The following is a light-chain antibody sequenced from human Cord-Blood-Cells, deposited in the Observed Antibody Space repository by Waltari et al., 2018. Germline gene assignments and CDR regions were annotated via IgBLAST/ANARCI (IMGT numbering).Light chain of an antibody. J-gene: IGKJ2*01. Sequence: EIVLTQSPGTLSLSPGERATLSCRASQSVSSSYLAWYQPKPGQAPRLLIYGASIRATGIPDRFSGSGSGTDFTLTISRLEPEDFAVYYCQQYGSSPPYTFGQGTKLEIK. CDR2: GAS. CDR1: QSVSSSY. CDR3: QQYGSSPPYT. V-gene: IGKV3-20*01.